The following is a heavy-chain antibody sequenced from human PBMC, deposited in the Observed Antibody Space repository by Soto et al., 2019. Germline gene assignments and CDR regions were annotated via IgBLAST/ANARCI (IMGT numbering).Heavy chain of an antibody. D-gene: IGHD6-13*01. CDR2: ISSSSSYI. J-gene: IGHJ4*02. CDR3: ARDQGVKAAAGTIPFDY. Sequence: PGGSLRLSCAASGFTFSSYSMNWVRQAPGKGLEWVSSISSSSSYIYYADSVKGRFTISRDNAKNSLYLQMNSLRAEDTAVYYCARDQGVKAAAGTIPFDYWGQGTLVTVSS. CDR1: GFTFSSYS. V-gene: IGHV3-21*01.